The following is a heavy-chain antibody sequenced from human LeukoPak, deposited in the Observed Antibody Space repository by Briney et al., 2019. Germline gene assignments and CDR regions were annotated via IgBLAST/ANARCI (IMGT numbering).Heavy chain of an antibody. J-gene: IGHJ4*02. CDR3: ARRGDDFWSGYHIDY. CDR2: IHHRGTT. CDR1: GYSISSGYY. V-gene: IGHV4-38-2*01. Sequence: SETLSLTCGVSGYSISSGYYWGWIRQPPGKGPEWIGSIHHRGTTYYNPSLKSRVTISVDTSKNQFSLKLSSVTAADTAVYYCARRGDDFWSGYHIDYWGQGTLVTVSS. D-gene: IGHD3-3*01.